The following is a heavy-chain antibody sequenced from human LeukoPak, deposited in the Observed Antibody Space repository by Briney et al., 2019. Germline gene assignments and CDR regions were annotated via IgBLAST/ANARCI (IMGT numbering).Heavy chain of an antibody. CDR1: GFTFSDYY. CDR2: INLKSGGT. Sequence: ASVKVSCKASGFTFSDYYMHWVRQAPGQGLEWMGWINLKSGGTRFAQKFQGRVTLTRDTSISTAYMEVSRLTSDDTAVYYCARDPDLPLPIDYWGQGTLVTVSS. J-gene: IGHJ4*02. V-gene: IGHV1-2*02. CDR3: ARDPDLPLPIDY. D-gene: IGHD3-3*01.